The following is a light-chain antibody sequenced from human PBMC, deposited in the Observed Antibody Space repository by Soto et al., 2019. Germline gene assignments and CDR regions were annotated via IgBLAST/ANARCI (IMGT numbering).Light chain of an antibody. V-gene: IGKV3-20*01. Sequence: EIVLTQSPGILSLSPGERATLSCRASQNVSATYLTWYQQKPGRAPRLLIYGASIRATGIPDRFSGSGSGTDFTLTISRLEPEDFAVYYCQHFDTSLYTFGQGTKLEIK. CDR3: QHFDTSLYT. CDR2: GAS. CDR1: QNVSATY. J-gene: IGKJ2*01.